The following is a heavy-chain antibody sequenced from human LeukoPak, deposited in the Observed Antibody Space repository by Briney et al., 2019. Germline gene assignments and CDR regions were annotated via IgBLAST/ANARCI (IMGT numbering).Heavy chain of an antibody. J-gene: IGHJ4*02. CDR3: ARGHPGYYDFWSGYYCYFDY. CDR2: INHSGST. Sequence: SETLSLTCAVYGGSFSGYYWSWIRQPPGKGLEWIGGINHSGSTNYNPSLKSRVTISVDTSKNQFSLKLSSVTAADTAVYYCARGHPGYYDFWSGYYCYFDYWGQGTLVTVSS. CDR1: GGSFSGYY. D-gene: IGHD3-3*01. V-gene: IGHV4-34*01.